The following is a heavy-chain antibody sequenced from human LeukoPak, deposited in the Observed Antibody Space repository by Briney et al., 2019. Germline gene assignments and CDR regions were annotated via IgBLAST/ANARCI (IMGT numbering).Heavy chain of an antibody. V-gene: IGHV4-30-4*01. CDR1: GGSIRSGDYY. J-gene: IGHJ3*02. Sequence: PSQTLSLTCTVSGGSIRSGDYYWSWIRQPPGKGLEWIGYIYYSGSTYYNPSLKSRVTTSVDTSKNQFSLKLSSVTAADTAVYYCAREGYGDYQPEDAFDIWGQGTMVTVSS. CDR3: AREGYGDYQPEDAFDI. D-gene: IGHD4-17*01. CDR2: IYYSGST.